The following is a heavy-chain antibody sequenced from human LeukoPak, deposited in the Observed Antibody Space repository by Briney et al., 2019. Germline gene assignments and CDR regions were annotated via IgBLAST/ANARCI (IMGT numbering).Heavy chain of an antibody. CDR2: INPSGGST. J-gene: IGHJ4*02. Sequence: WAPVKVSCKASGYTFTSYYMHWVRQAPGQGLEWMGIINPSGGSTSYAQKFQGRVTMTRDMSTSTVYMELSSLRSEDTAVYYCAREPPYYYDSSGYPRGYFDYWGQGTLVTVSS. V-gene: IGHV1-46*01. D-gene: IGHD3-22*01. CDR3: AREPPYYYDSSGYPRGYFDY. CDR1: GYTFTSYY.